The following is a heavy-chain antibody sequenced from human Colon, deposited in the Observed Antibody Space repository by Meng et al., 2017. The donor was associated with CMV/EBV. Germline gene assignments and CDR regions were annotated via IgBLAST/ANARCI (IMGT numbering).Heavy chain of an antibody. D-gene: IGHD3-16*01. V-gene: IGHV1-2*02. J-gene: IGHJ4*02. Sequence: ERKAHGQGREGKGRIKQKRGGKKNEQKEKGRETMTRDKSMSTFNMELSSLRSDDTAVYYCARTVPGGAGQLDYWGQGTLVTVSS. CDR2: IKQKRGGK. CDR3: ARTVPGGAGQLDY.